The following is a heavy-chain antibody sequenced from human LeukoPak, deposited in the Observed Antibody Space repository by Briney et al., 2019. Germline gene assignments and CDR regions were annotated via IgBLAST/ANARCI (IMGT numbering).Heavy chain of an antibody. CDR3: ASLPPPYDSSGYYLDY. Sequence: GGSLRLSCAASGFTFSSYGMHWVRQAPGKGLEWVAFIRYDGSNKYYADSVEGRFTISRDNSKNTLYLQMNSLRAEDTAVYYCASLPPPYDSSGYYLDYWGQGTLVTVSS. V-gene: IGHV3-30*02. J-gene: IGHJ4*02. D-gene: IGHD3-22*01. CDR1: GFTFSSYG. CDR2: IRYDGSNK.